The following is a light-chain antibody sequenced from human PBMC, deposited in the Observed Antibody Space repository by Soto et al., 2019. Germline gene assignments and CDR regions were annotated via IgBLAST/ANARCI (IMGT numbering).Light chain of an antibody. CDR3: QQATRFPRA. CDR1: QGISGW. Sequence: DIQMTQSPSSVSASVGDRVTITCRASQGISGWLACYQQKPGKAPKLLIYAASSLQSRVPSRFSRSGSGTDFSLTLSSLQPEDFATYYCQQATRFPRAFDQADKVEIK. CDR2: AAS. V-gene: IGKV1-12*01. J-gene: IGKJ1*01.